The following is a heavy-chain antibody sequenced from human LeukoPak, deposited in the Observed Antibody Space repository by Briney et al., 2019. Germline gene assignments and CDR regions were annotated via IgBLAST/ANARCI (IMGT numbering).Heavy chain of an antibody. Sequence: PGGSLRLSCAASGFTFNSFWMSWVRQAPGKGLEWVANIKQDGSEKYYVDSVKGRFTISRDNAKNTLYLQMNSLRAEDTAVYYCAIDHLSWNEPPVDYWGQGTLVTVSS. CDR3: AIDHLSWNEPPVDY. CDR1: GFTFNSFW. J-gene: IGHJ4*02. V-gene: IGHV3-7*01. D-gene: IGHD1-1*01. CDR2: IKQDGSEK.